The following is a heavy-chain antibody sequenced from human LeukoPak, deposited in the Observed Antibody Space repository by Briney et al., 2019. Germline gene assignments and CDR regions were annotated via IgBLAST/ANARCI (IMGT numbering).Heavy chain of an antibody. CDR2: IYSDNT. V-gene: IGHV3-53*01. D-gene: IGHD4/OR15-4a*01. Sequence: ETLSLTCTVSGGSISSGSYYWSWVRQAPGKGLEWVSFIYSDNTHYSDSVKGRFTISRDNSKNTLYLQMNSLRAEDTAVYYCARRAGAYSHPYDYWGQGTLVTVSS. CDR1: GGSISSGSYY. J-gene: IGHJ4*02. CDR3: ARRAGAYSHPYDY.